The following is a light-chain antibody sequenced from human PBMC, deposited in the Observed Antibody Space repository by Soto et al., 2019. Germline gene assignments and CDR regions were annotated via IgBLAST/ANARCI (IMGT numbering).Light chain of an antibody. CDR2: TNH. V-gene: IGLV1-44*01. Sequence: QSVLTQPPSVSGTPGQKVSISCSGSASNLGRNPVNWYQHLPGAAPKLLIYTNHQRPSGVPDRFSGSKSGTSASLAISGLRSADEADFYCAAWDDSLNAVVFGGGTKLTVL. CDR1: ASNLGRNP. CDR3: AAWDDSLNAVV. J-gene: IGLJ2*01.